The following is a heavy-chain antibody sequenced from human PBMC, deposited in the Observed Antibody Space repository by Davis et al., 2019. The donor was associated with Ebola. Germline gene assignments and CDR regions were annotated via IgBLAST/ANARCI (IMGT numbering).Heavy chain of an antibody. Sequence: AASVKVSCKASGYTFTSYGISWVRQAPGQGLEWMGWISAYNGNTNYAQNFQDRVTMTTDTSTSTGYMELRSLRSDDTAVYYCARVLGAPAGLDYWGQGTLVTVSS. J-gene: IGHJ4*02. CDR2: ISAYNGNT. V-gene: IGHV1-18*01. CDR3: ARVLGAPAGLDY. CDR1: GYTFTSYG. D-gene: IGHD6-13*01.